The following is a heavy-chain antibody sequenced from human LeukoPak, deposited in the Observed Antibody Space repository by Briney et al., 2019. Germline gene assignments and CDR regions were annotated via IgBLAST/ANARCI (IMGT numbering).Heavy chain of an antibody. Sequence: GGSLRLSCAASGFTFDDYAMHWVRQAPGKGLEWVSGITWNSDYKVYADSVKGRFTISRDNAKNSLYLQMNSLRAEDTALYYCAKGLYYDILTGNWFDPWGQGTLVTVSS. J-gene: IGHJ5*02. D-gene: IGHD3-9*01. CDR2: ITWNSDYK. CDR1: GFTFDDYA. CDR3: AKGLYYDILTGNWFDP. V-gene: IGHV3-9*01.